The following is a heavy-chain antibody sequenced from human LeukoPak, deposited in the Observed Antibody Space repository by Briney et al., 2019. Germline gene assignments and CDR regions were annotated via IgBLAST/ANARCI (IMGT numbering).Heavy chain of an antibody. D-gene: IGHD2-15*01. CDR1: GGSFSGYY. J-gene: IGHJ5*02. Sequence: SETLSLTCAVYGGSFSGYYWIWIPQPPGKGLEWIGEINHSESTNYNPSLKSRVTISVDTSKNQFSLKLSSVTAADTAVYYCARGKSRGYCSGGSCYSGVGWFDPWGQGTLVTVSS. CDR2: INHSEST. CDR3: ARGKSRGYCSGGSCYSGVGWFDP. V-gene: IGHV4-34*01.